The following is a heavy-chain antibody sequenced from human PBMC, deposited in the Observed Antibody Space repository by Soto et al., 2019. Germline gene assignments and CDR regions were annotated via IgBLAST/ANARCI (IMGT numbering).Heavy chain of an antibody. J-gene: IGHJ4*02. D-gene: IGHD6-19*01. V-gene: IGHV3-23*01. CDR3: AKSVLRVAGTQALFDY. Sequence: PGGSLRLSCAASGFTFSSYAMSWVRQAPGKGLEWVSAISGSGGSTYYADSVKGRFTLSRDNSKNTLYLQMNSLRAEDTAVYYWAKSVLRVAGTQALFDYWGQGTLVTVSS. CDR2: ISGSGGST. CDR1: GFTFSSYA.